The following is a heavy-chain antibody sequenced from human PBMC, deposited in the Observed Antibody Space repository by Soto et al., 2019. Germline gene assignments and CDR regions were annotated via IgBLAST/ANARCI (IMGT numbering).Heavy chain of an antibody. J-gene: IGHJ4*02. CDR1: GGSFSGYY. CDR2: VNHSGST. V-gene: IGHV4-34*01. D-gene: IGHD3-10*01. CDR3: ARGYGRNFDY. Sequence: QVQLQQWGAGLLKPSETLSLTCAVYGGSFSGYYWSWIRQPPGKGLEWIGEVNHSGSTNYNPSLKSRVTTAVDTSKNQFSLKLSSVTAADTAVYDCARGYGRNFDYWGQGTLVTVSS.